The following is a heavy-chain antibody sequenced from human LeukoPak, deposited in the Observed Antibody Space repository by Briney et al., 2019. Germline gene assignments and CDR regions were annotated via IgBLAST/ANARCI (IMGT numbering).Heavy chain of an antibody. D-gene: IGHD3-9*01. CDR1: GYTFTSYD. CDR2: MNPNSGNT. CDR3: ARGVHGLRYYYYYYYYMDV. V-gene: IGHV1-8*01. Sequence: ASVKVSCKASGYTFTSYDINWVRQAPGQGLEWMGWMNPNSGNTGYAQKFQGRVTMTRNTSISTAYMELSSLRSEDTAVYYCARGVHGLRYYYYYYYYMDVWGKGTTVTVSS. J-gene: IGHJ6*03.